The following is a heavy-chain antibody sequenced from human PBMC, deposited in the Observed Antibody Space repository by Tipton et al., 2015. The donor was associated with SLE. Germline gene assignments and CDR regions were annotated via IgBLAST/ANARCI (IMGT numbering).Heavy chain of an antibody. V-gene: IGHV4-59*12. CDR3: GRAIGVHYFHV. Sequence: TLSLTCTVSGVSISSYYWSWIRQPPGKGLEWIGYIYYSGSTNYNPSLKSRVTLSVDASKTQFSLRLTSVTAADTAVYYCGRAIGVHYFHVWGQGTLVTVSS. D-gene: IGHD2-21*01. CDR1: GVSISSYY. CDR2: IYYSGST. J-gene: IGHJ4*02.